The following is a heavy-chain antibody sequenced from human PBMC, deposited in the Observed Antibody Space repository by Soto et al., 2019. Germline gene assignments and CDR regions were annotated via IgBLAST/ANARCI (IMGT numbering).Heavy chain of an antibody. Sequence: QVQLQESGPGLVKPSQTLSLTCTVSGGSISSGGYYWSWIRQHPGKGLEWIGYIYYSGSTYYNPSLKGRVTISVDTAKNQFSLKLSSVTAADTAVYYCAREGPGYYYGSGSDFDYWGQGTLVTVSS. J-gene: IGHJ4*02. V-gene: IGHV4-31*03. CDR1: GGSISSGGYY. CDR3: AREGPGYYYGSGSDFDY. CDR2: IYYSGST. D-gene: IGHD3-10*01.